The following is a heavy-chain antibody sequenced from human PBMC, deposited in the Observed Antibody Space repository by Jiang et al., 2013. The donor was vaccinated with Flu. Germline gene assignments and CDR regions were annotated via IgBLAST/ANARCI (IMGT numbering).Heavy chain of an antibody. J-gene: IGHJ4*02. V-gene: IGHV1-46*01. CDR3: ARGGFWSGYWGSCFDY. Sequence: SGAEVKKPGASVKVSCKASGYTFTSYYMHWVRQAPGQGLEWMGIINPSGGSTSYAQKFQGRVTMTRDTSTSTVYMELSSLRSEDTAVYYCARGGFWSGYWGSCFDYWGQGTLVTVSS. CDR2: INPSGGST. CDR1: GYTFTSYY. D-gene: IGHD3-3*01.